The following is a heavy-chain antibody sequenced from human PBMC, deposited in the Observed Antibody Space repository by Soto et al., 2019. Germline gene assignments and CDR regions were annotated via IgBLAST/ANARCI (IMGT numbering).Heavy chain of an antibody. V-gene: IGHV3-30*18. J-gene: IGHJ6*02. CDR3: AKDQGYYDYSGMDV. CDR2: ISYDGSNK. Sequence: QVQLVESGGGVVQPGRSLRLSCAASGFTFSSYGMHWVRQAPGKGLEWVAVISYDGSNKYYADSVKGRFTISRDNSKNTLYLQMNSLRAEDTAVYYCAKDQGYYDYSGMDVWGQGTTVTVSS. CDR1: GFTFSSYG.